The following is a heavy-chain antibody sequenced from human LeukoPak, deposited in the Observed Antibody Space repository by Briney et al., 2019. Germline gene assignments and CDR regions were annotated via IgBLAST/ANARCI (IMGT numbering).Heavy chain of an antibody. CDR3: ARALWFGELEFDP. Sequence: SVKVSCKASGGTFSSYAISWVRQAPGQGLEWMGGIIPIFGTANYAQKFQGRVTITADESTSTAYMELSSLRSEDTAVYYCARALWFGELEFDPWGQGTLVTVSS. V-gene: IGHV1-69*13. D-gene: IGHD3-10*01. J-gene: IGHJ5*02. CDR2: IIPIFGTA. CDR1: GGTFSSYA.